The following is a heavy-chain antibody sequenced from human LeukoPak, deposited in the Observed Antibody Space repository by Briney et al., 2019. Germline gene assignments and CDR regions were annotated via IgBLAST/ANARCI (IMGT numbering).Heavy chain of an antibody. CDR2: IWFDGSKK. CDR3: ARLSGSFLDY. Sequence: GGSLRLSCAASGFTFSRDGMHWVRQAPGKGLEWVALIWFDGSKKYYADSVKGRFTISRDNSKNTLYLQMNSLGAEDTAVYYCARLSGSFLDYWGQGTLVTVSS. D-gene: IGHD1-26*01. J-gene: IGHJ4*02. V-gene: IGHV3-33*01. CDR1: GFTFSRDG.